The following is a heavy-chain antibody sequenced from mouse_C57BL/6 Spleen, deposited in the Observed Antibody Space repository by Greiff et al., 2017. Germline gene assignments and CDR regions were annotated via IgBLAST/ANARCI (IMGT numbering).Heavy chain of an antibody. J-gene: IGHJ3*01. Sequence: QVQLQQPGAELVKPGASVKVSCKASGYTFTRYWMHWVKQRPGQGLEWIGRIHPSDSDTNYNQKFKGKATLTVDKSSSTAYMQLSSLTSEDSAVYYCAIKRGYDYLAYWGQGTLVTVSA. CDR3: AIKRGYDYLAY. V-gene: IGHV1-74*01. CDR2: IHPSDSDT. CDR1: GYTFTRYW. D-gene: IGHD2-4*01.